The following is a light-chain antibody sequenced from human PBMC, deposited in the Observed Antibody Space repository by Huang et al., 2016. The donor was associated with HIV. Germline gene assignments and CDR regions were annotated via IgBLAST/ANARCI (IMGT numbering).Light chain of an antibody. CDR1: QGVSNN. J-gene: IGKJ1*01. CDR3: QHYDNWPPWT. V-gene: IGKV3D-15*01. CDR2: GAS. Sequence: EIVMTQSPATLSVSPGERATLSCRASQGVSNNIGWYQQKPGQTPRLLMHGASTRATGSAPKLCGRGSGTDFILTITSFQPEDSVVYYCQHYDNWPPWTFGPGTQVEI.